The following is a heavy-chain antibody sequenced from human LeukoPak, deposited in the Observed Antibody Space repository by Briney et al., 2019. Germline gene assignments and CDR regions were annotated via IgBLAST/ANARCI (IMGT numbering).Heavy chain of an antibody. CDR1: GGSIGDYY. V-gene: IGHV4-59*08. D-gene: IGHD3-10*01. CDR2: MHYSGIQ. CDR3: ARHGGSAFYFHHQRAFDI. J-gene: IGHJ3*02. Sequence: SETLSLTCTVTGGSIGDYYWSWIRQAPGRGLEWIAYMHYSGIQNYNPSLKSRATVSIATSINQFSLRVDSVTAVDTAVYYCARHGGSAFYFHHQRAFDIWGQGTVVTVSS.